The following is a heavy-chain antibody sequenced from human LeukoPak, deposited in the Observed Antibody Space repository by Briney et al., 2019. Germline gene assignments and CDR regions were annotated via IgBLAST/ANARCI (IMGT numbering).Heavy chain of an antibody. CDR2: ISAYNGNT. D-gene: IGHD6-13*01. J-gene: IGHJ4*02. Sequence: ASVKVSCKASGYTFTSYGISWVRQAPGQGLGWMGWISAYNGNTNYAQKLQGRATMTTDTSTSTAYMELRSLRSDDTAVYYCARGPVSSSWSGGPYDYWGQGTLVTVSS. V-gene: IGHV1-18*01. CDR1: GYTFTSYG. CDR3: ARGPVSSSWSGGPYDY.